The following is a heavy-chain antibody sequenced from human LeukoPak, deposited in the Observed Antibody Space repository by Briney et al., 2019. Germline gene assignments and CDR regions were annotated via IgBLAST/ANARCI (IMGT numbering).Heavy chain of an antibody. D-gene: IGHD3-22*01. CDR3: ARDRWDDNSGYSVQHDAFHI. CDR2: IYYSGST. CDR1: GGSISSYY. V-gene: IGHV4-59*01. Sequence: PSETLSLTCTVSGGSISSYYWSWIRQPPGKGLEWIGYIYYSGSTNYNPSLKSRVTISVDTSKNQFSLKLSSVTAADTAVYYCARDRWDDNSGYSVQHDAFHIWGQGTMVTVSS. J-gene: IGHJ3*02.